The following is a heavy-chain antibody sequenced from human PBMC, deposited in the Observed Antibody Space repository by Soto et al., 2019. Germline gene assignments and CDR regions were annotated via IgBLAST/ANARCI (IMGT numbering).Heavy chain of an antibody. V-gene: IGHV1-58*01. CDR2: IVVGSGNT. CDR1: GFTFTSSA. CDR3: AADERWIHEDYYGMDV. D-gene: IGHD5-18*01. Sequence: ASVKVSCKASGFTFTSSAVQWVRQARGQRLEWIGWIVVGSGNTNYAQKFQERVTITRDMSTSTAYMELSSLRSEDTAVYYCAADERWIHEDYYGMDVWGQGTTVTVSS. J-gene: IGHJ6*02.